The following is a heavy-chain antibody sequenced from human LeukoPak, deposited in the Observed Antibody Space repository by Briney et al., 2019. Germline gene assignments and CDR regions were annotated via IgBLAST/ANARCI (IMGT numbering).Heavy chain of an antibody. CDR3: ARGRLGGYFDWMPSPPDS. D-gene: IGHD3-9*01. CDR2: IYGSSRT. CDR1: GFIVSSNY. V-gene: IGHV3-66*01. J-gene: IGHJ4*02. Sequence: GGSLRLSCAGSGFIVSSNYMSWVRQAAGKGLEWVSVIYGSSRTYYADSVKGRFTISRDNSKNTVYLQMDSLRAEDTAVYYCARGRLGGYFDWMPSPPDSWGQGTLVSVSS.